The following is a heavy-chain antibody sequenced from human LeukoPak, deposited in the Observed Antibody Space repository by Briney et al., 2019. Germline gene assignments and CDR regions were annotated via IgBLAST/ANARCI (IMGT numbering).Heavy chain of an antibody. Sequence: SVKVSCKASGGTFSSYAISWVRQAPGQGLEWMGGIIPIFGTANYAQKFQGRVTITADKSTSTAYMELSSLRSEDTAVYYCARDRSIKYYGDYENDAFDIWGQGTMVTVSS. CDR1: GGTFSSYA. D-gene: IGHD4-17*01. CDR2: IIPIFGTA. J-gene: IGHJ3*02. CDR3: ARDRSIKYYGDYENDAFDI. V-gene: IGHV1-69*06.